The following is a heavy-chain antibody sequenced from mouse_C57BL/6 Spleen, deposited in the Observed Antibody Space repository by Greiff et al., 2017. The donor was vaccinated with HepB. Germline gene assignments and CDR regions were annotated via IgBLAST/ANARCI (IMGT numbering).Heavy chain of an antibody. J-gene: IGHJ2*01. D-gene: IGHD1-1*01. V-gene: IGHV3-6*01. CDR1: GYSITSGYY. CDR3: ASGEGFITTVVAPYFDY. Sequence: EVQLQESGPGLVKPSQSLSLTCSVTGYSITSGYYWNWIRQFPGNKLEWMGYISYDGSNNYNPSLKNRISITRDTSKNQFFLKLNSVTTEDTATYYCASGEGFITTVVAPYFDYWGQGTTLTVSS. CDR2: ISYDGSN.